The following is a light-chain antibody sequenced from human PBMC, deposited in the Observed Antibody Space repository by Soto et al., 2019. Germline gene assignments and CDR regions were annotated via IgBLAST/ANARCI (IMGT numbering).Light chain of an antibody. J-gene: IGLJ2*01. CDR3: AAWDDSLNGVV. V-gene: IGLV1-44*01. Sequence: QSVLTQPPSASGTPGQRVTISCSGSSSNIGSNSVNWYQQLPGTAPKLLMYSSNQRPSGVPDRFSGSKSGTSASLAISGLQSEDEADYYCAAWDDSLNGVVXGGGTKLTVL. CDR2: SSN. CDR1: SSNIGSNS.